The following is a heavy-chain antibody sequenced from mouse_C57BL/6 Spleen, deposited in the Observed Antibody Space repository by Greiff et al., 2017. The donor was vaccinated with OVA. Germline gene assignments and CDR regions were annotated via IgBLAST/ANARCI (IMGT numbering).Heavy chain of an antibody. CDR1: GFTFSSYA. J-gene: IGHJ4*01. CDR3: ARECYYAMDY. Sequence: EVQLVESGGGLVKPGGSLKLSCAASGFTFSSYAMSWVRQTPEKRLEWVATISDGGSYTYYPDNVKGRFTISRDNAKNNLYLQMSHLKSEDTAMYYCARECYYAMDYWGQGTSVTVSS. CDR2: ISDGGSYT. V-gene: IGHV5-4*01.